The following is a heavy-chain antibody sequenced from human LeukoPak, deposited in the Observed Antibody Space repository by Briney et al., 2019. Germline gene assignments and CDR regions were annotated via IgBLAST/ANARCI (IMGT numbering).Heavy chain of an antibody. J-gene: IGHJ4*02. V-gene: IGHV4-59*01. Sequence: SETLSLTCTVSGGSISSYYWSWIRQPPGKGVEWIGYIYYSGSTNYNPSLKSRVTISVDTSKNQFSLKLSSVTAADTAVYYCARGRGSSNRYYFDYWGQGTLVTVSS. CDR3: ARGRGSSNRYYFDY. D-gene: IGHD3-3*01. CDR2: IYYSGST. CDR1: GGSISSYY.